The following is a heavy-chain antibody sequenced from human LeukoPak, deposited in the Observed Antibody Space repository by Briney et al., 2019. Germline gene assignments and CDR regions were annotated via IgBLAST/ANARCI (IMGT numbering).Heavy chain of an antibody. J-gene: IGHJ4*02. V-gene: IGHV3-33*01. D-gene: IGHD5-24*01. CDR3: ARDRSIRYFDY. Sequence: GGSLRLSCAASGFTFRNHGMHWIRQVPGKGLEWVAVIWYDGSNQNYADSVKGRFTISRDNSKNMLYLQMNSLRDEDTAVYYCARDRSIRYFDYWGQGTLVTVSS. CDR2: IWYDGSNQ. CDR1: GFTFRNHG.